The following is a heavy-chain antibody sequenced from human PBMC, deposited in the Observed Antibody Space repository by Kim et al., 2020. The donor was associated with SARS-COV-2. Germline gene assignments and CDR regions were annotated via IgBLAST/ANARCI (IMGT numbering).Heavy chain of an antibody. CDR1: GYPFSSFS. D-gene: IGHD1-26*01. J-gene: IGHJ4*02. CDR3: CRENSGDQ. Sequence: GGSLRLSCAASGYPFSSFSMAWVRQPPGKGLEWVSIISGSGDYTNCADSVKGRFTISRDNSKNMVFLQMNSLRVEDSAVYYCCRENSGDQWGQGTLVTVSS. V-gene: IGHV3-23*01. CDR2: ISGSGDYT.